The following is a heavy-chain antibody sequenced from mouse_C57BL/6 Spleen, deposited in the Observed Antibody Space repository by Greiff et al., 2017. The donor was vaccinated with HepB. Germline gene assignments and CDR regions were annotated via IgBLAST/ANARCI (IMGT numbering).Heavy chain of an antibody. CDR2: ISSGCSTI. CDR3: ARPTRGYYAMDY. V-gene: IGHV5-17*01. CDR1: GFTFSDYG. J-gene: IGHJ4*01. Sequence: EVKLQESGGGLVKPGGSLKLSCAASGFTFSDYGMHWVRQAPEKGLEWVAYISSGCSTIDYADTVKGRFTISRDNAKNALFLQMTSLRSEDTAMYDCARPTRGYYAMDYWGQGTSVTVSS.